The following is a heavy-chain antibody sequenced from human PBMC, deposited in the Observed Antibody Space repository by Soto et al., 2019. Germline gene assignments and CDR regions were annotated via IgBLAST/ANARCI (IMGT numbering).Heavy chain of an antibody. J-gene: IGHJ6*02. CDR1: GGTFSSYA. D-gene: IGHD4-4*01. Sequence: SVKVSCKASGGTFSSYAISWVRQAPGQGLEWMGGIIPIFGTANYAQKFQGRVTITADESMSTAYMELSSLRSEDTAVYYCARGIGGTVTTSDYYYGMDVWGQGTTVTVSS. CDR2: IIPIFGTA. V-gene: IGHV1-69*13. CDR3: ARGIGGTVTTSDYYYGMDV.